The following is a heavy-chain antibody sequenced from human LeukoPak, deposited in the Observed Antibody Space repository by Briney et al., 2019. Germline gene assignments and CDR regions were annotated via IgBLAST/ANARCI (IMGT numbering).Heavy chain of an antibody. CDR1: GLIFSAYA. Sequence: PGGSLRLSCAGSGLIFSAYAMTWVRQAPGKGLDWVSTITGSGGATYYAESVKGRFTISRDNSKNTLFLQMNSLRAEDTAVYYCARIVRYDILTGGTRDYWGQGTLVTVSS. CDR3: ARIVRYDILTGGTRDY. D-gene: IGHD3-9*01. V-gene: IGHV3-23*01. CDR2: ITGSGGAT. J-gene: IGHJ4*02.